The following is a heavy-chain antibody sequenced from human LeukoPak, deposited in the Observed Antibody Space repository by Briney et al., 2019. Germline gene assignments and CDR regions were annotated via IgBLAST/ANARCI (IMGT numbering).Heavy chain of an antibody. CDR2: ISSSSSYI. J-gene: IGHJ6*03. D-gene: IGHD2-2*01. CDR3: ARVHSSDIVVVPAAIFGTGGYYYMDV. Sequence: GGSLRLSCAASGFTFSSYWMSWVRQAPGKGLEWVSSISSSSSYIYYADSVKGRFTISRDNAKNSLYLQMNSLRAEDTAVYYCARVHSSDIVVVPAAIFGTGGYYYMDVWGKGTTVTISS. CDR1: GFTFSSYW. V-gene: IGHV3-21*01.